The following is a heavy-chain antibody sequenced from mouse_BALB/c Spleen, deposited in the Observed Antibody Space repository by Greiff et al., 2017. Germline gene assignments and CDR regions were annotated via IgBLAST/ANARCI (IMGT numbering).Heavy chain of an antibody. CDR3: TRVRPYAMDY. CDR2: IDPSDSYT. CDR1: GYTFTSYW. J-gene: IGHJ4*01. Sequence: QVQLQQPGAELVKPGASVKMSCKASGYTFTSYWMHWVKQRPGQGLEWIGVIDPSDSYTSYNQKFKGKATLTVDTSSSTAYMQLSSLTSEDSAVYYCTRVRPYAMDYWGQGTSVTVSS. V-gene: IGHV1S127*01.